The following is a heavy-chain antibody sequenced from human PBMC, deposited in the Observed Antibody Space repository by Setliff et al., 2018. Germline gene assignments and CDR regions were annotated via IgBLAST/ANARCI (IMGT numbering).Heavy chain of an antibody. Sequence: GESLRLSCAASGFTFSSYWMHWVRQSPEKGLVWVSRISGDGSTTTYADSVKGRFTISRDNAKNTLFLQMNSLRADDTAVYYCVNTLIRGACDYWGQGTLVTVSS. J-gene: IGHJ4*02. CDR1: GFTFSSYW. CDR3: VNTLIRGACDY. D-gene: IGHD3-10*01. V-gene: IGHV3-74*01. CDR2: ISGDGSTT.